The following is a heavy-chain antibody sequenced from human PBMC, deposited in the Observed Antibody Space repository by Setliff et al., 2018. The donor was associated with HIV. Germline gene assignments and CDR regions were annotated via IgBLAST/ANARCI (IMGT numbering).Heavy chain of an antibody. CDR1: GGSFRGYY. V-gene: IGHV4-34*01. CDR3: ARGIDNFWTGYFA. CDR2: IYYNGNT. D-gene: IGHD3-3*01. Sequence: SETLSLTCAVYGGSFRGYYWSWIRRTPGKGLEWIGTIYYNGNTNYSPSLKSRVTISEDTSKKQVSLKLRSVTAADTAVYYCARGIDNFWTGYFAWGQGTLVTVSS. J-gene: IGHJ4*02.